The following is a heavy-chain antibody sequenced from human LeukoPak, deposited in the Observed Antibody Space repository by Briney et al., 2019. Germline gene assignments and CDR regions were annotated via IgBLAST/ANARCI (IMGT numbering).Heavy chain of an antibody. CDR1: GFTISSYY. CDR2: IYHSGNT. CDR3: AKDLISPRSVGSSEKLDY. Sequence: GGSLRLSCAASGFTISSYYMAWVRQAPGKGLEWVSVIYHSGNTDYADSVKGRFTISRDNSKNTVYLEMNSLRPEDTAIYYCAKDLISPRSVGSSEKLDYWGQGTLVTVSS. V-gene: IGHV3-53*01. D-gene: IGHD3-10*01. J-gene: IGHJ4*02.